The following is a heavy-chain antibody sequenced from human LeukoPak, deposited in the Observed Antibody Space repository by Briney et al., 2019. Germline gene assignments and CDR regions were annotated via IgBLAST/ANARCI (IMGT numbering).Heavy chain of an antibody. CDR1: GYTFTSYG. V-gene: IGHV1-18*01. D-gene: IGHD4-17*01. CDR3: ASSTTVTEYYYYGMDV. J-gene: IGHJ6*02. CDR2: ISAYNGNT. Sequence: ALVKVSCKASGYTFTSYGISWVRQAPGQGLEWMGWISAYNGNTNYAQKLQGRVTMTTDTSTSTAYMELRSLRSDDTAVYYCASSTTVTEYYYYGMDVWGQGTTVTVSS.